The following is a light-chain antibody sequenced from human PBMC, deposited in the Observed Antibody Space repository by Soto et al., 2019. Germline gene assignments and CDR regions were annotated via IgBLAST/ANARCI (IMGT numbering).Light chain of an antibody. J-gene: IGKJ5*01. Sequence: EIVLTQSPGTLSLSPGDRATLSCRASQTISSSSLAWYQQKGGQAPRLLIYGASTRAPGIPARFSGSGSGTEFTLTISSLQSEDSAVYYCQQYHDWPPITFGQGTRLEIK. CDR2: GAS. CDR1: QTISSS. CDR3: QQYHDWPPIT. V-gene: IGKV3-15*01.